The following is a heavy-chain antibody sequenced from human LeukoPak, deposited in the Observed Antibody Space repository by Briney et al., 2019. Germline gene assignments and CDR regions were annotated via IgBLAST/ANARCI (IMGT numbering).Heavy chain of an antibody. J-gene: IGHJ4*02. V-gene: IGHV3-9*01. CDR3: ARAREAYYYGREFDY. Sequence: TGGSLRLSCAASGFTFDDYAMHWVRQAPGKGLEWVSGISWNSGSIGYADSVKGRFTISRDNAKNSLYLQMNSLRAEDTAVYYCARAREAYYYGREFDYWGQGTLVTVSS. CDR2: ISWNSGSI. CDR1: GFTFDDYA. D-gene: IGHD3-10*02.